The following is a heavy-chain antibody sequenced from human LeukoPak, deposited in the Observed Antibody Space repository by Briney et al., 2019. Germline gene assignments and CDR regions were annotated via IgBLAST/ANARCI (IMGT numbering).Heavy chain of an antibody. Sequence: LSLTCAVYGGSFSGYYWSWIRQAPGKGLEWVAVIAYDGNNTYYGDSVRGRFTISRDNSKNSLYLQMNSLRAEDTAVYYCAKAGSIRFDYWGQGSLVTVSS. J-gene: IGHJ4*02. CDR2: IAYDGNNT. CDR1: GGSFSGYY. CDR3: AKAGSIRFDY. D-gene: IGHD1-26*01. V-gene: IGHV3-30*18.